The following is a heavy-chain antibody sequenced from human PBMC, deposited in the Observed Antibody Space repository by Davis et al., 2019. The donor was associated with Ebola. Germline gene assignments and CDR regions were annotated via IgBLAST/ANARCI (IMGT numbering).Heavy chain of an antibody. Sequence: GGSLRLSCAASGFTFDDYAMHWVRQAPGKGLEWVSGISWNSGSIGYADSVKGRFTISRDNAKNSLYLHMSSLRAEDTAVFYCAKYASAYHYYYPMDVWGQGTTVTVSS. CDR2: ISWNSGSI. J-gene: IGHJ6*02. CDR3: AKYASAYHYYYPMDV. CDR1: GFTFDDYA. V-gene: IGHV3-9*01.